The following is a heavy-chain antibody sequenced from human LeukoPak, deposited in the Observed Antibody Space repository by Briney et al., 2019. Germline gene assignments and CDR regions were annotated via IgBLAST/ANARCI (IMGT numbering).Heavy chain of an antibody. CDR2: ISWNSGSI. J-gene: IGHJ4*02. CDR3: AKETTYYDIS. Sequence: GRSLRLSCAASGFTFDDYAMHWVRQAPGKGLEWVSGISWNSGSIGYADSVKGRFTISRDNAKNSLYLQMNSLRAEDTALYYCAKETTYYDISWGQGTPVTVSS. CDR1: GFTFDDYA. D-gene: IGHD3-9*01. V-gene: IGHV3-9*01.